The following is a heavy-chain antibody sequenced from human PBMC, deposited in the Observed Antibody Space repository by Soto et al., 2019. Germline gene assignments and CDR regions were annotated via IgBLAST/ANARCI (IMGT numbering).Heavy chain of an antibody. V-gene: IGHV3-21*01. D-gene: IGHD6-13*01. CDR3: ARDPGGAAAAPGL. CDR2: ISSSSSYI. CDR1: GFTFSSYS. J-gene: IGHJ2*01. Sequence: GGSLRLSCAASGFTFSSYSMNWVRQAPGKGLEWVSSISSSSSYIYYADSVKGRFTISRDNAKNSLYLPMNSLRAEDTAVYYCARDPGGAAAAPGLWGRGALVTVSS.